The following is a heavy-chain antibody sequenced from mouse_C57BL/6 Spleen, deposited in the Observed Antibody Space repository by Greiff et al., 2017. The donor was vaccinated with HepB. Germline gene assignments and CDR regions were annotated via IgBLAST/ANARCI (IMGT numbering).Heavy chain of an antibody. D-gene: IGHD2-3*01. CDR1: GFTFSNYW. CDR2: IRLKSDNYAT. CDR3: TGGGYYPAY. J-gene: IGHJ3*01. Sequence: DVMLVESGGGLVQPGGSMKLSCVASGFTFSNYWMNWVRQSPEKGLEWVAQIRLKSDNYATHYAESVKGRFTISRDDSKSSVYLQMNNLRAEDTGIYYCTGGGYYPAYWGQGTLVTVSA. V-gene: IGHV6-3*01.